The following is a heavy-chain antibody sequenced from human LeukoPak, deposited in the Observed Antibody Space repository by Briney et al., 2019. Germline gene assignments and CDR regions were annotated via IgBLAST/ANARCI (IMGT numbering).Heavy chain of an antibody. J-gene: IGHJ5*02. D-gene: IGHD6-13*01. CDR2: ISGSGGST. CDR3: AKEDSSPPLHNWFDP. Sequence: GGSLRLSCAASGFTFSSYAMSWVRQAPGKGLEWVSAISGSGGSTYYADSVKGRFTISRDNSKNTLYLQMNSLRAEDTAVHYCAKEDSSPPLHNWFDPWGQGTLVTVSS. CDR1: GFTFSSYA. V-gene: IGHV3-23*01.